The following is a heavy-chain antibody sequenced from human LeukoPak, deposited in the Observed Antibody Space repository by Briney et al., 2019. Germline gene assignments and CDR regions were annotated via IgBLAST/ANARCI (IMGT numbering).Heavy chain of an antibody. CDR3: ATTRWTSERGGFDY. V-gene: IGHV4-61*02. CDR1: GDSISSGSYY. D-gene: IGHD1-1*01. Sequence: SETLSLTCTASGDSISSGSYYWSWIRQPAGKGLEWIGRIYTSGSTKYNPSLKSRVTISLDTSKNQFSLKVSSVTAADTAMYYCATTRWTSERGGFDYWGQGTLVTVSS. CDR2: IYTSGST. J-gene: IGHJ4*02.